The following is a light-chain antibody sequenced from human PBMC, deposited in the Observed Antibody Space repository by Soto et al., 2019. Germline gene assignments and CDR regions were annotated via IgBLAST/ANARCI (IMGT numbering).Light chain of an antibody. CDR3: QQYGGSPIT. J-gene: IGKJ5*01. CDR1: QSVSSNF. CDR2: AAS. Sequence: EIVLTQSPATLSLSPGERATLSCRASQSVSSNFLAWFQQQPGQAPRLLIYAASRRVTGIPDRFSGSGSGTDFTLTISRLEPEDFAVYYCQQYGGSPITFGQGTRLEMK. V-gene: IGKV3-20*01.